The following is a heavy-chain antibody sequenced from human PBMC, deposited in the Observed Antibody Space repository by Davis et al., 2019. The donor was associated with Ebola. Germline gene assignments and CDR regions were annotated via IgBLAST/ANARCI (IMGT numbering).Heavy chain of an antibody. Sequence: GGSLRLSCAASGFTFSGSAMHWVRQASGKGLEWVSRIRSKANSYATAYAASVKGRFTISRDDSKNTAYLQMNSLKTEDTAVYYCTSAYGDYDYWGQGTLVTVSS. V-gene: IGHV3-73*01. D-gene: IGHD4-17*01. CDR3: TSAYGDYDY. J-gene: IGHJ4*02. CDR1: GFTFSGSA. CDR2: IRSKANSYAT.